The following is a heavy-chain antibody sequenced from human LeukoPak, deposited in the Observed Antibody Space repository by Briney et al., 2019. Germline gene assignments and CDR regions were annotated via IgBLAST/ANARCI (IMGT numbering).Heavy chain of an antibody. Sequence: SETLSLTCTVSGGSISSGDYYWSWVRQPPGKGLEWIGYIYYSGSTYYNPSLKSRVTISVDTSKNQFSLKLSSVTAADTAVYYCARGNSGYDFFYLGNFVYWGQGTLVTVSS. CDR1: GGSISSGDYY. V-gene: IGHV4-30-4*08. J-gene: IGHJ4*02. CDR3: ARGNSGYDFFYLGNFVY. D-gene: IGHD5-12*01. CDR2: IYYSGST.